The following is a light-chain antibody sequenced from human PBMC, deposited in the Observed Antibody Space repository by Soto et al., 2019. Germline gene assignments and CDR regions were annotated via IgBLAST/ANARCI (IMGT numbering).Light chain of an antibody. V-gene: IGKV3-20*01. CDR1: QTVSSNY. J-gene: IGKJ5*01. Sequence: EIILTQSPDTLSLSPGERATLSCRASQTVSSNYLAGCQQRPGQAPRLLIYGASTRAAGIPDRFSGSGSGTDFTLTITRLEPEDSAVYFCQQYTGPPTTVGQGTRLEIK. CDR2: GAS. CDR3: QQYTGPPTT.